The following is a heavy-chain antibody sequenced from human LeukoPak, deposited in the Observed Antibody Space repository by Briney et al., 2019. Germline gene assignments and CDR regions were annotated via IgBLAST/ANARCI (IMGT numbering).Heavy chain of an antibody. J-gene: IGHJ4*02. Sequence: ASVKVSCKASGGTFSSYAISWVRQAPGQGLEWMGWISAYNGNTNYAQKLQGRVTMTTDTSTSTAYMELRSLRSDDTAVYYCARVGYCSGGSCYVSDYWGQGTLVTVSS. CDR3: ARVGYCSGGSCYVSDY. D-gene: IGHD2-15*01. CDR1: GGTFSSYA. CDR2: ISAYNGNT. V-gene: IGHV1-18*01.